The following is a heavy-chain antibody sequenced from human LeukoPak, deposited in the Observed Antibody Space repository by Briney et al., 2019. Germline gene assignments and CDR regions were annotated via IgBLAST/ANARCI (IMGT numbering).Heavy chain of an antibody. J-gene: IGHJ4*02. V-gene: IGHV3-48*01. CDR2: ISGGSGTI. D-gene: IGHD1-26*01. CDR3: ARVTVGATADYFDS. Sequence: GRSLRLSCAASGFTFTTYSMNWVRQAPGKGLEWISYISGGSGTIYYADSVKGRFTISRDNARNSLYLQLNSLRAEDTAVYFCARVTVGATADYFDSWGQGTLVTVSS. CDR1: GFTFTTYS.